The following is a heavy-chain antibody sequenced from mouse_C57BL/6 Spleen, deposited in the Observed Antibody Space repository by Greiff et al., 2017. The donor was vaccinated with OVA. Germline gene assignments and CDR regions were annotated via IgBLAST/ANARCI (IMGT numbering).Heavy chain of an antibody. Sequence: VQLKESGPELVKPGASVKISCKASGYSFTDYNMNWVKQSNGKSLEWIGVINPNYGTTSYNQKFKGKATLTVDQSSSTAYMQLNSLTSEDSAVYYCARVLDGFYYAMDYWGQGTSVTVSS. J-gene: IGHJ4*01. CDR2: INPNYGTT. CDR3: ARVLDGFYYAMDY. D-gene: IGHD2-3*01. V-gene: IGHV1-39*01. CDR1: GYSFTDYN.